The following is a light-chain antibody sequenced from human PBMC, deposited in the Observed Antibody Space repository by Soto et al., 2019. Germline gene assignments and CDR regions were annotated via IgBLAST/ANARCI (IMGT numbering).Light chain of an antibody. Sequence: QSELTQSPSVSGAPGQRVTISCSGSSSNIGRNTVNWYQQLPGTAPKLLIHSDNQRPSGVPDRFSGSESGTSASLAISGLQSEDEADYYCAAWDDSLSGPVFGGGTKLTVL. CDR2: SDN. CDR1: SSNIGRNT. J-gene: IGLJ2*01. CDR3: AAWDDSLSGPV. V-gene: IGLV1-44*01.